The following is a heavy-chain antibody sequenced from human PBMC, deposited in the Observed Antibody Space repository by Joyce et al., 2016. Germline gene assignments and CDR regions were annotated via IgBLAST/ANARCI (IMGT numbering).Heavy chain of an antibody. CDR2: ISSDESST. V-gene: IGHV3-74*01. J-gene: IGHJ6*02. CDR1: GFTFSSYW. D-gene: IGHD1-26*01. CDR3: AGTGGSYYDYYYYGLDV. Sequence: EVQLVESGGGLVQPGGSLRLSCTASGFTFSSYWMHWVRQVSGKGLVWVSHISSDESSTSYADSVKGRFTISRDNAKNTLYLHMNSLRTEDTAVYYCAGTGGSYYDYYYYGLDVWGQGTTVIVSS.